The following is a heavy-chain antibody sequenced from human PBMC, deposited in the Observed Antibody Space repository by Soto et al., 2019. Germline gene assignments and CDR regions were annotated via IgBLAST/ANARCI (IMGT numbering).Heavy chain of an antibody. Sequence: SDSLSLTGAACGECINIDYYWRSIHQPPGTGLDWIGHIYYPGRTLYRASLKTRLALSVDTSKNQFSLRLRSVTAADRAVYYCGRDTASKDYDSHSYSPHFGSRGEEVLVT. D-gene: IGHD3-22*01. CDR2: IYYPGRT. J-gene: IGHJ5*01. CDR1: GECINIDYY. CDR3: GRDTASKDYDSHSYSPHFGS. V-gene: IGHV4-30-4*02.